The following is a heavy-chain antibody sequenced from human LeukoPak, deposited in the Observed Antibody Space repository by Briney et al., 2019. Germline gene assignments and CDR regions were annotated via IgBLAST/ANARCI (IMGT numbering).Heavy chain of an antibody. CDR2: ISYDGSNK. J-gene: IGHJ4*02. V-gene: IGHV3-30*03. D-gene: IGHD4-17*01. CDR1: GFTFTNYG. Sequence: GGSLRLSCAASGFTFTNYGMHWVRQAPGKGLEWVAVISYDGSNKYNADSVKGRFTISRDNSKNTLYLQMNSLRDEDTAVYYCASDPPGDYGLGFWGQGTLVTVSS. CDR3: ASDPPGDYGLGF.